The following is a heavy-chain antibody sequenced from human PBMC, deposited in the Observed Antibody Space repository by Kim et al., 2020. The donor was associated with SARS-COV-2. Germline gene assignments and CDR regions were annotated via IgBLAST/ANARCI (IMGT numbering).Heavy chain of an antibody. V-gene: IGHV1-8*01. D-gene: IGHD4-17*01. CDR1: GYTFTGYH. Sequence: ASVKVSCKASGYTFTGYHINWVRQATGQGLEWLGCMNPKTGNRSYAQKFQGRVTMTRDTSTTTAFMELSSLESEDTAVYYCAIVPKVNDVFAIWCEGRMVTVS. CDR3: AIVPKVNDVFAI. J-gene: IGHJ3*02. CDR2: MNPKTGNR.